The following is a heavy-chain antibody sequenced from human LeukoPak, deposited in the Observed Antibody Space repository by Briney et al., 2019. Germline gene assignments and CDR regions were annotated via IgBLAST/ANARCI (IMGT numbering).Heavy chain of an antibody. Sequence: AAVKLSCTASGYTFTGYYIDWVRQAPGQGLEWMGWINSDSGGTNYSQKSQGRDTMTRDTSTSTAYMELSSLRSDDTAFYYCARDTITVTTQYFDYWGQRTVVTV. CDR3: ARDTITVTTQYFDY. V-gene: IGHV1-2*02. CDR2: INSDSGGT. D-gene: IGHD4-17*01. J-gene: IGHJ4*02. CDR1: GYTFTGYY.